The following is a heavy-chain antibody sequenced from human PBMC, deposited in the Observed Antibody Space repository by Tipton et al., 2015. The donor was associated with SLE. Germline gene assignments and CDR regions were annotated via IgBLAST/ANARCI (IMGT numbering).Heavy chain of an antibody. CDR3: ARGRLARYFDL. Sequence: TLSLTCTVSGGSISSSSYYWGWIRQPPGKGLEWIGSIYYSGSTYYNPSLKSRVTISVDTSKNQFSLKLSSVTAADTAEYYCARGRLARYFDLWGRGTLVTVSS. CDR1: GGSISSSSYY. V-gene: IGHV4-39*07. CDR2: IYYSGST. D-gene: IGHD6-6*01. J-gene: IGHJ2*01.